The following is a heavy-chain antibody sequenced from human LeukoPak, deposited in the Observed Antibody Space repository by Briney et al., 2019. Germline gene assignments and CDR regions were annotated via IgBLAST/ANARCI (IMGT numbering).Heavy chain of an antibody. J-gene: IGHJ5*02. CDR1: GFTFSSYG. V-gene: IGHV3-30*02. D-gene: IGHD6-19*01. CDR2: IRYDGSNK. Sequence: GGSLRLSCAASGFTFSSYGMHWVRQAPGKGLEWVAFIRYDGSNKYYADSVKGRFTISRDNSKNTLYLQMNSLRAEDTAVYHCAKDLVEAVAGTGAWFDPWGQGTLVTVSS. CDR3: AKDLVEAVAGTGAWFDP.